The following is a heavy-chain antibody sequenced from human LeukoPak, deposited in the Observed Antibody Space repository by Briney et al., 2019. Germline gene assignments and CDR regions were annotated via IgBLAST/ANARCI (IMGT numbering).Heavy chain of an antibody. J-gene: IGHJ4*02. CDR2: ISSGTSYI. Sequence: GGSLRLSCAASGFTFSRYNMNWVREAPGKGLEWVSSISSGTSYIYYADSVKGRFTISRDNAKNSLYLQMNSLSAEDTALYYCARGDGPIDYWGQGTLVTVSS. CDR3: ARGDGPIDY. V-gene: IGHV3-21*01. CDR1: GFTFSRYN.